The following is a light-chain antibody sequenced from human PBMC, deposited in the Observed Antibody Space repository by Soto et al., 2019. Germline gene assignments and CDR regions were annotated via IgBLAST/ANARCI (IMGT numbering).Light chain of an antibody. CDR1: QSLFSY. J-gene: IGKJ3*01. CDR2: DAS. Sequence: EIVLTQSPATLSLSPGERATLSCRASQSLFSYLAWFQQKPGQAPRLLIYDASNRATAIPARFSGSGSGTDFTLTITSLEPENLAIYYCQRRKTLPGFFGPGTKVDIK. V-gene: IGKV3-11*01. CDR3: QRRKTLPGF.